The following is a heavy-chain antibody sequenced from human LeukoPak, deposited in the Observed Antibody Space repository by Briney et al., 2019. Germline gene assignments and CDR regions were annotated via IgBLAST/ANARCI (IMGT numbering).Heavy chain of an antibody. J-gene: IGHJ6*03. V-gene: IGHV4-39*07. CDR1: GGSISSSSYY. CDR3: ASEYSSSSYYYYYYMDV. CDR2: IYYSGST. Sequence: SSETLSLTCTVSGGSISSSSYYWGWIRQPPGKGLEWIGSIYYSGSTYYNPSLKSRVTISVDTSKNQFSLKLSSVTAADTAVYYCASEYSSSSYYYYYYMDVWGKGTTVTVSS. D-gene: IGHD6-6*01.